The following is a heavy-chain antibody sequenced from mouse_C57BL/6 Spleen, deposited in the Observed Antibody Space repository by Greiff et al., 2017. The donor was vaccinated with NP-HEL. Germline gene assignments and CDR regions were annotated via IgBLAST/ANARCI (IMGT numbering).Heavy chain of an antibody. J-gene: IGHJ2*01. D-gene: IGHD3-2*02. CDR2: IDPSDSYT. Sequence: QVQLQQPGAELVRPGTSVKLSCKASGYTFTSYWMHWVKQRPGQGLEWIGVIDPSDSYTNYNQKFKGKATLTVDTSSSTAYMQLSSLTSEDSAVYYCARASRQLRLGYWGQGTTLTVSS. CDR3: ARASRQLRLGY. CDR1: GYTFTSYW. V-gene: IGHV1-59*01.